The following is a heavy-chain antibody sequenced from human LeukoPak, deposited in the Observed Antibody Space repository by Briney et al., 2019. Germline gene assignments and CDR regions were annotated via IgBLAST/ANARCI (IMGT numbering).Heavy chain of an antibody. Sequence: SETLSLTCTVSGGSISSYYWSWIRQPPGKGLEWIGYIYYSGSTNYNPSLKSRVTISVDTSKNQFSLKLSSVTAADTAVYYCAKGRVSIDWDFDSWGQGTLVTVSA. J-gene: IGHJ4*02. D-gene: IGHD3-9*01. CDR1: GGSISSYY. CDR2: IYYSGST. V-gene: IGHV4-59*01. CDR3: AKGRVSIDWDFDS.